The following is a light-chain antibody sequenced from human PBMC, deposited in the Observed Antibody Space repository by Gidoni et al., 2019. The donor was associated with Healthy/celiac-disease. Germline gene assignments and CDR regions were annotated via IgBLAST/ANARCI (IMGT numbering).Light chain of an antibody. CDR2: KDS. V-gene: IGLV3-25*03. J-gene: IGLJ1*01. CDR3: QSADSSGTYV. Sequence: SYELTQPPSVSVSPGQTARITCSGDALPKQYTYWYQQKRVQAPVLVIYKDSERPSGIPERFSGSSSGTTVTLTISGVQAEDEADYYCQSADSSGTYVFGTGTKVTVL. CDR1: ALPKQY.